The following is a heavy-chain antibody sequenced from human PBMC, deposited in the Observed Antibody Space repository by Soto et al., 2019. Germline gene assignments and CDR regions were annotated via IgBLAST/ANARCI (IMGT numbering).Heavy chain of an antibody. CDR2: ISAYNGNT. D-gene: IGHD3-22*01. J-gene: IGHJ4*02. Sequence: QVQLVQSGAEVKKPGSSVKVSCKASGGTFSSYAISWVRQAPGQGLEWMGWISAYNGNTNYAQKLQGRVTMTTDTSTSTADMELRSLRSDDTAVYYGARAYYDLAPWFDYWGQGTLVTVSS. CDR1: GGTFSSYA. CDR3: ARAYYDLAPWFDY. V-gene: IGHV1-18*01.